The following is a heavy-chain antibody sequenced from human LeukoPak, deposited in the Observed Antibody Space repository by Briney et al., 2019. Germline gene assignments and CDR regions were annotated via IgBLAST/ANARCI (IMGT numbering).Heavy chain of an antibody. CDR2: ISPSGGST. CDR3: ASFDRDGYTLAY. D-gene: IGHD5-24*01. Sequence: ASVKVSCKASGYTFTSYYMHWVRRAPGQGLEWMGIISPSGGSTSYAQKFQGRVTMTRDMSTSTVYMELSSLRSEDTAVYYCASFDRDGYTLAYWGQGTLVTVSS. CDR1: GYTFTSYY. J-gene: IGHJ4*02. V-gene: IGHV1-46*01.